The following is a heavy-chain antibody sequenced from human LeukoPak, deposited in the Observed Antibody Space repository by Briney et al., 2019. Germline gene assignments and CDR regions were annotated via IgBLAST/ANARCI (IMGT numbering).Heavy chain of an antibody. CDR1: GFTFGDYA. CDR2: IRSKIYGGTP. J-gene: IGHJ4*02. Sequence: PGGSLRLSCTTSGFTFGDYAMTWVRQAPGKGLKWVGFIRSKIYGGTPEYAASVKGRFTISRDDSKGIAYLQMNSLKTEDTGVYYCTRDQTPYYWGQGTLVTVSS. CDR3: TRDQTPYY. V-gene: IGHV3-49*04.